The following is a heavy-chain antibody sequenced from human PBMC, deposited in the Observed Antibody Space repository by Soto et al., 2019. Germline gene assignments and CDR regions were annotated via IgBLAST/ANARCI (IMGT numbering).Heavy chain of an antibody. CDR2: ISAYNGNT. D-gene: IGHD3-9*01. Sequence: ASVKVSCKASGYTFTSYGISWVRQAPGQGLEWMGWISAYNGNTNYAQKLQGRVTMTTDTSTSTAYMELRSLRSDDTAVYYCARALYYDILTGYYNDYYYYGMDVWGQGTTVTVSS. V-gene: IGHV1-18*01. J-gene: IGHJ6*02. CDR1: GYTFTSYG. CDR3: ARALYYDILTGYYNDYYYYGMDV.